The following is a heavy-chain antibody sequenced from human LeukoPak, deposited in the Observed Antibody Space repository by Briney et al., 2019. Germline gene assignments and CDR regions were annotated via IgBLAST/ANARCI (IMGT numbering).Heavy chain of an antibody. V-gene: IGHV1-2*02. CDR3: ARGGPIYYYYDSSGYYSH. D-gene: IGHD3-22*01. CDR2: INPNSGGT. J-gene: IGHJ4*02. CDR1: GYTFTGYY. Sequence: ASVKVSCKASGYTFTGYYMHWVRQAPGQGLERMGWINPNSGGTNYAQKFQGRVTMTRDTSISTAYMELSRLRSDDTAVYYCARGGPIYYYYDSSGYYSHWGQGTLVTVSS.